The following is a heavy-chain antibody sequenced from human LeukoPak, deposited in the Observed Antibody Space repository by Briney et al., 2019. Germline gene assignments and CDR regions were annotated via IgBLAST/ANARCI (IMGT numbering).Heavy chain of an antibody. D-gene: IGHD6-19*01. CDR1: GFTFSSYW. Sequence: GGSLRLSCAASGFTFSSYWMSWVRQASGKGLEWVANIKQDGSEKYYVDSVKGRFTISRDNAKNSLYLQMNSLRAEDTALYYCARDFSSGLTPGCDYWGQGTLVTVSS. J-gene: IGHJ4*02. CDR2: IKQDGSEK. CDR3: ARDFSSGLTPGCDY. V-gene: IGHV3-7*03.